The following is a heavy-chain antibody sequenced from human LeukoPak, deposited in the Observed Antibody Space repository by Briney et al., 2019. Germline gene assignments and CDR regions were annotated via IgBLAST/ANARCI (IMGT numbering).Heavy chain of an antibody. CDR1: GFTFSGYP. J-gene: IGHJ4*02. CDR3: ARDRYGGNSAPSY. Sequence: GGSLRLSCAASGFTFSGYPIHWVRQAPGKGLEWVAVISYDGSNKYYADSVKGRFTISRDNSKNTLYLQMNSLRAEDTAVYYCARDRYGGNSAPSYWGQGTLVTVPS. V-gene: IGHV3-30-3*01. CDR2: ISYDGSNK. D-gene: IGHD4-23*01.